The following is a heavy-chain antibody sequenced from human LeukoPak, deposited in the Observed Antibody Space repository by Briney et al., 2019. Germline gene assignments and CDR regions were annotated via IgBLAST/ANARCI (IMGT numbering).Heavy chain of an antibody. J-gene: IGHJ3*02. CDR2: INPNSGGT. Sequence: ASVKVSCKASGYTFTGYYMHWVRQAPGQGLEWMGWINPNSGGTNYAQKFQGRVTMTRDTSKNQFSLKLSSVTAADTAVYYCASSLGGSDHAFDIWGQGTMVTVSS. CDR3: ASSLGGSDHAFDI. D-gene: IGHD1-26*01. V-gene: IGHV1-2*02. CDR1: GYTFTGYY.